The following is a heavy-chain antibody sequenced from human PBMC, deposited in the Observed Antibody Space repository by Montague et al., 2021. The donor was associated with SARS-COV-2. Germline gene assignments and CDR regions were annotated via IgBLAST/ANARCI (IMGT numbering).Heavy chain of an antibody. V-gene: IGHV4-59*08. D-gene: IGHD3-9*01. J-gene: IGHJ1*01. CDR3: ARHVYLRLTHFHN. Sequence: NYTTSLQSRVTISVDTSKNQFALNLSPSTAADTAVYYCARHVYLRLTHFHNWGQGFLVTVYS.